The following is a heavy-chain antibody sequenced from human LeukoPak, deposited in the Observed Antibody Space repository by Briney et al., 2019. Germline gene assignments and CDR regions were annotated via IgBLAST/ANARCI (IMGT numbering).Heavy chain of an antibody. CDR2: IWYDGSNK. Sequence: GGSLRLSCAASGFTFSSYGMHWVRQAPGKGLEWVAVIWYDGSNKYYADSVKGRFTISRDNSKNTLYLQINSLRAEDTAVYYCARAAGISTSRAIDYWGQGTLVTVSS. CDR1: GFTFSSYG. D-gene: IGHD6-13*01. J-gene: IGHJ4*02. V-gene: IGHV3-33*01. CDR3: ARAAGISTSRAIDY.